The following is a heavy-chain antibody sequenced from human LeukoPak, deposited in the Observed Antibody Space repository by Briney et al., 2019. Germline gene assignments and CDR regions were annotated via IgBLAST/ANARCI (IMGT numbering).Heavy chain of an antibody. Sequence: PGGSLRLSCGASGFTFSDYSMNWVRQAPGKGLAWVASITSAGGYTYYADSVKGRFTVSRDNSKNSLYLQMNTLRAEDTAVYYCARFPEGSSTWSIDFWGQGTLVTVSS. CDR2: ITSAGGYT. D-gene: IGHD6-13*01. CDR3: ARFPEGSSTWSIDF. CDR1: GFTFSDYS. J-gene: IGHJ4*02. V-gene: IGHV3-21*01.